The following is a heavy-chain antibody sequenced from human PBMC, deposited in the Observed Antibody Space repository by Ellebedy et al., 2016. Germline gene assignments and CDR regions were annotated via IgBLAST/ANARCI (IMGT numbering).Heavy chain of an antibody. CDR1: GFDFSSSA. CDR3: ARDVGIRGSDY. V-gene: IGHV3-48*04. Sequence: GESLKISCAASGFDFSSSAMNWVRQASGKGLEWFSFISSSSTMYYADSVKGRFTISRDNAESSLFLQMNSLRAEDTAVYYCARDVGIRGSDYWGQGTLVTVSS. J-gene: IGHJ4*02. D-gene: IGHD3-16*02. CDR2: ISSSSTM.